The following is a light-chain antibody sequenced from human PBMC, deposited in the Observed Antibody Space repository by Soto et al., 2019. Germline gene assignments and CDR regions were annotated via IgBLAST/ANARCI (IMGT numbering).Light chain of an antibody. Sequence: QSVLTQPASMSGSPGQSITITCTGTSRDVGAYNYVSWYQRYPGKAPKLIIYEVTNRPSGVSNLFSGSKSGNTASMTISGLQAEDEADYYCSSYTGTILVFGGGPKLTVL. V-gene: IGLV2-14*01. CDR2: EVT. CDR1: SRDVGAYNY. J-gene: IGLJ3*02. CDR3: SSYTGTILV.